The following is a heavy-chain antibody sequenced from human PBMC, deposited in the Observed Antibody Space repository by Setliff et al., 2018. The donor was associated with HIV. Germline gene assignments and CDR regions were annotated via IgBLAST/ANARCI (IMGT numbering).Heavy chain of an antibody. J-gene: IGHJ4*02. D-gene: IGHD4-17*01. Sequence: GGSLRLSCAASGFTFSSYDMHWVRQATGKGLEWVSAIGAAGDTYYADSVKGRFTISRDNSKDTLYLQMNSLRAEDTAVYYCAKDGYSDYLNSYFDYWGQGTLVTVSS. CDR2: IGAAGDT. CDR3: AKDGYSDYLNSYFDY. CDR1: GFTFSSYD. V-gene: IGHV3-13*01.